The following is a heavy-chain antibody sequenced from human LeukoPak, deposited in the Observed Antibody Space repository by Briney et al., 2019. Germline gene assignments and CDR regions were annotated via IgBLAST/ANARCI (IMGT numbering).Heavy chain of an antibody. D-gene: IGHD6-13*01. V-gene: IGHV1-2*02. CDR2: INPNSGGT. Sequence: ASETVSCKASGYTFTCYYMHWVRQAPGQGLEWMGWINPNSGGTNYAQKFQGRVTMTRDTSISTAYMELSRLRSDDTAVYYCARVIAHYYYYGMDVWGQGTTVTVSS. CDR3: ARVIAHYYYYGMDV. J-gene: IGHJ6*02. CDR1: GYTFTCYY.